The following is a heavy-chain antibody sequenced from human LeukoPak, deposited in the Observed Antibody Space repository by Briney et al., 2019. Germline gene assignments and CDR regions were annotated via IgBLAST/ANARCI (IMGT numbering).Heavy chain of an antibody. CDR3: ARGGGWFDP. CDR1: GGSISSYY. J-gene: IGHJ5*02. Sequence: SETLSLTCTVAGGSISSYYWSWIRQPPGKGLEWIGYIDYIGSTNYNPSLKSRVTISVDTSKNQFSLKLSSVTAGDTAVYYCARGGGWFDPWGQGTLVTVSS. CDR2: IDYIGST. V-gene: IGHV4-59*01.